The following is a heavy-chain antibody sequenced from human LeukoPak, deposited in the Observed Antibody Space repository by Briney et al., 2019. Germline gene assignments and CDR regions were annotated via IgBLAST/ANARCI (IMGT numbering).Heavy chain of an antibody. V-gene: IGHV3-9*01. J-gene: IGHJ4*02. Sequence: GGSLRLSCAASGFTFDDYAMHWVRQAPGKGLEWVSGISWNSGSIGYADSVKGRFTISRDNAKNSPYLQMNSLRAEDTALYYCVKVSGYSSGRIDYWGQGTLVTVSS. CDR1: GFTFDDYA. CDR2: ISWNSGSI. D-gene: IGHD6-19*01. CDR3: VKVSGYSSGRIDY.